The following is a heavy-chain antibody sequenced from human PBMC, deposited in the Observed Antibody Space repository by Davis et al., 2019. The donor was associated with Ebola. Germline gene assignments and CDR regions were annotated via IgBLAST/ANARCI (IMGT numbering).Heavy chain of an antibody. J-gene: IGHJ4*02. Sequence: GESLKISCAASGFVFSSYVMSWVRQAPGKGLEWVSVIYSGGSTYYADSVKGRFTISRDNSKNTLNLQMNSLRAEDTAVYYCARDKAGSNYWGQGTLVTVSS. CDR2: IYSGGST. CDR1: GFVFSSYV. CDR3: ARDKAGSNY. V-gene: IGHV3-53*01.